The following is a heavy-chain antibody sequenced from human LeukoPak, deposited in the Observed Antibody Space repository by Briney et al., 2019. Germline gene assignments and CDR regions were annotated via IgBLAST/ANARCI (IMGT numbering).Heavy chain of an antibody. Sequence: NASETLSLTCTVSGGSVSSSSYYWGWIRQPPGKGLEWIGSIYYSGSTYYNPSLKSRVTISVDTSKNQFSLKLSSVTAADTAVYYCARHNFFGTVTSTETFLDIYIFDYWGQGTLVTVSS. CDR1: GGSVSSSSYY. CDR2: IYYSGST. V-gene: IGHV4-39*01. CDR3: ARHNFFGTVTSTETFLDIYIFDY. D-gene: IGHD4-17*01. J-gene: IGHJ4*02.